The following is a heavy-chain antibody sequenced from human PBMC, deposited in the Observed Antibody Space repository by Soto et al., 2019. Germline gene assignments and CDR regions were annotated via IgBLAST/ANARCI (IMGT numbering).Heavy chain of an antibody. D-gene: IGHD2-21*01. CDR2: VSHSGST. CDR1: GGYISSYY. J-gene: IGHJ4*02. Sequence: QVQLQESGPGLVKPSETLSLTCTVSGGYISSYYWAWIRQPPGKRLEWIGYVSHSGSTNYNPSLKSRLTISVDTSKNQSSLKLTSVTAADTAVYYCAREWGDGYTVFDFWGQGALVTVSS. CDR3: AREWGDGYTVFDF. V-gene: IGHV4-59*01.